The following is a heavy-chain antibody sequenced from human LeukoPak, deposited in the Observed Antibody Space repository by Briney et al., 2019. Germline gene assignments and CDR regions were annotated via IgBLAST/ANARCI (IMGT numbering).Heavy chain of an antibody. CDR2: ISWNSGAK. Sequence: GRSLRLSCAASGFDFEDYAIHWVRQVPGKGLEWVSGISWNSGAKAYADSVRGRFTISRDNAKNSLYLQMNSLRGEDTAVYYCAREKVRFLGEWGQGTLVTVSS. V-gene: IGHV3-9*01. J-gene: IGHJ4*02. CDR3: AREKVRFLGE. D-gene: IGHD3-3*01. CDR1: GFDFEDYA.